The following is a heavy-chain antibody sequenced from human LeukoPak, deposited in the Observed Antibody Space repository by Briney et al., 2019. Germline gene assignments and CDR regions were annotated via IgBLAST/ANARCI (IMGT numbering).Heavy chain of an antibody. CDR3: HIVVVPAAIGYFDY. V-gene: IGHV1-18*01. D-gene: IGHD2-2*02. CDR1: GYTFTSYG. J-gene: IGHJ4*02. Sequence: ASVKVFCKASGYTFTSYGISWVRQAPGQGLEWMGWISAYNGNTNYAQKLQGRVTMTTDTSTSTAYMELRSLRSDDTAVYYCHIVVVPAAIGYFDYWGQGTLVTVSS. CDR2: ISAYNGNT.